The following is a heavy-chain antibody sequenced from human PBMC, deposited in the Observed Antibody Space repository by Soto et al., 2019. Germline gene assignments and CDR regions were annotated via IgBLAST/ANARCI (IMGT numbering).Heavy chain of an antibody. D-gene: IGHD2-8*01. V-gene: IGHV3-15*01. CDR3: TTPYCTNGVGCDY. J-gene: IGHJ4*02. CDR2: IKSKTDGGTT. CDR1: GFTFSNAW. Sequence: EVQLVESGGGLVKPGGSLRLSCAASGFTFSNAWMSWVRQAPGKGLEWVGRIKSKTDGGTTDYAAPVKGRFTISRDDSKNTLYLEMNSLKTEDTAVYYCTTPYCTNGVGCDYWGRGTLVTVSS.